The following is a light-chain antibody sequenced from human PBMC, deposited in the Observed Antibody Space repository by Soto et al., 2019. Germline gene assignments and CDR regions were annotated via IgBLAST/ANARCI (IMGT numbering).Light chain of an antibody. Sequence: QPVLTQPPSVSGAPGQRVTISCSGSSSNIGAGYDVHWYQQLPGTAPKLLIYDNINRPSGVPDRFSGSKSGTSASLAITGLQAEDEADYYCQSYDTSLSGSRVFGTGTKVTVL. CDR2: DNI. CDR3: QSYDTSLSGSRV. CDR1: SSNIGAGYD. V-gene: IGLV1-40*01. J-gene: IGLJ1*01.